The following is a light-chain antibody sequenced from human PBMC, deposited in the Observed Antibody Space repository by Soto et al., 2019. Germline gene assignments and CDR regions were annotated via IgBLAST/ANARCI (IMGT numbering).Light chain of an antibody. CDR1: SSNIGAGCE. CDR3: QSYDSSLSASYV. V-gene: IGLV1-40*01. Sequence: SVLTQPPSVSGAPGQRVTISCTGCSSNIGAGCEVHWYQHLPGKAPKLLIYGNTNRPSGVPDRFSGSKSGTSASLAITGPQPEDEADYYCQSYDSSLSASYVFGGGTKVT. CDR2: GNT. J-gene: IGLJ1*01.